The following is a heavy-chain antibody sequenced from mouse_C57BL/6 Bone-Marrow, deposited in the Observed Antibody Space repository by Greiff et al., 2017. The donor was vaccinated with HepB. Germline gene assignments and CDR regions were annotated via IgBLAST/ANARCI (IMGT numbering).Heavy chain of an antibody. CDR3: ARDTTVVHYFDY. CDR1: GYTFTSYW. V-gene: IGHV1-61*01. J-gene: IGHJ2*01. Sequence: VQLQQPGAELVRPGSSVKLSCKASGYTFTSYWMDWVKQRPGQGLEWIGNIYPSDSETHYNQKFKDKATLTVDKSSSTAYMQLSSLTSEDSAVYYCARDTTVVHYFDYWGQGTTLTVSS. D-gene: IGHD1-1*01. CDR2: IYPSDSET.